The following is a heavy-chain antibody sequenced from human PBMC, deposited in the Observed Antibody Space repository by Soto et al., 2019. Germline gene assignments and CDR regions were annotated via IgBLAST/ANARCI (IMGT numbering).Heavy chain of an antibody. CDR3: ARDPWAADY. Sequence: EVQLVESGGGLVQPGGSLRLSCAASGFTVSTKYMSWVRQAPGKGLEWVSVIYSGGSTFYADSVRGRFTISRDNPMNTVNLQMNSLRAEDTAVYYCARDPWAADYWGQGTLVTVAS. CDR1: GFTVSTKY. CDR2: IYSGGST. V-gene: IGHV3-66*01. D-gene: IGHD3-16*01. J-gene: IGHJ4*02.